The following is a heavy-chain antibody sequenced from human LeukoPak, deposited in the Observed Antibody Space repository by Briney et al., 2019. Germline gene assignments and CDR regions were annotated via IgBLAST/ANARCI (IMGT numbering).Heavy chain of an antibody. D-gene: IGHD4-23*01. V-gene: IGHV3-21*01. CDR2: ISSSSSGI. Sequence: GESLRLSCTGSGFTLSSYAMNWVRRAPGQGLEWVSSISSSSSGIYYTDSVKGRFTISRDNAKNSLYLQMNSLRAEDTAVYYCVTDYGGSSVAFDIWGQGTMVTVSS. J-gene: IGHJ3*02. CDR1: GFTLSSYA. CDR3: VTDYGGSSVAFDI.